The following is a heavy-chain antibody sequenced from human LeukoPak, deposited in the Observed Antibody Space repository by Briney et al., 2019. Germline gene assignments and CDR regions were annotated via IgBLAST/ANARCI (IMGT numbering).Heavy chain of an antibody. V-gene: IGHV7-4-1*02. J-gene: IGHJ4*02. D-gene: IGHD1-26*01. CDR2: INTNTGNP. Sequence: GASVKVSSKASGYTFTIYAMNWVRQAPGQGLEWMGWINTNTGNPTYAQGFTGRFVFSLETPVTTAYLQISSLKPEAPALYYCASGPREPDYWGQGTLVTVSS. CDR1: GYTFTIYA. CDR3: ASGPREPDY.